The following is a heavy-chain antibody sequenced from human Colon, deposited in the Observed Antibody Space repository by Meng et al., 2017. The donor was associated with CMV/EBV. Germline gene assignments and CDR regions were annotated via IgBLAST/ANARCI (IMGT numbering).Heavy chain of an antibody. Sequence: GESLKISCAASGFTFSRNSMSWVRQAPGQGLEWVSGINGVGDTTYYADSVKGRFTISRDNSRNTLYLRMIDLRAEDTAVYYCAKLNAFTLKRSFFFEYWGQGTLVTVSS. CDR2: INGVGDTT. J-gene: IGHJ4*02. CDR1: GFTFSRNS. D-gene: IGHD3-16*01. CDR3: AKLNAFTLKRSFFFEY. V-gene: IGHV3-23*01.